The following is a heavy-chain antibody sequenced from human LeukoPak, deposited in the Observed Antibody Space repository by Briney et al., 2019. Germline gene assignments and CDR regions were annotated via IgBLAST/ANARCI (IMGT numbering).Heavy chain of an antibody. V-gene: IGHV3-74*01. D-gene: IGHD1-26*01. CDR1: GFTCSCNL. Sequence: PGWSWRLSCVATGFTCSCNLMHWVRQGPGKGLLWVSRLNSDGSETRHADSVKGRFTISRDNAKNTLYLQMNSLRAEDTAVYYCARAGEGLLAYSFDIWGQGTMVTVSS. CDR2: LNSDGSET. CDR3: ARAGEGLLAYSFDI. J-gene: IGHJ3*02.